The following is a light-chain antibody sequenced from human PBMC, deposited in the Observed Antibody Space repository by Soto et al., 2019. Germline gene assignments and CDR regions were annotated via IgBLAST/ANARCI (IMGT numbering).Light chain of an antibody. J-gene: IGKJ2*01. CDR1: QSVTSSY. CDR3: QQYATSPYT. Sequence: EVVLTQSPGTLSLSPGERATLSCRASQSVTSSYLAWYKQKPGQAPSLLIYGASNRANRIPDRFSGSGSGTDFTLTISRLQPEDFAVYYFQQYATSPYTFGQGTKLEIK. CDR2: GAS. V-gene: IGKV3-20*01.